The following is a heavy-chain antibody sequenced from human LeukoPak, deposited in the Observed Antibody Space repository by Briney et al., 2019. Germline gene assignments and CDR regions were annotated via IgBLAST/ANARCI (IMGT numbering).Heavy chain of an antibody. CDR2: IIPIFGTA. CDR3: ARDRGAGTTDGIFDY. J-gene: IGHJ4*02. CDR1: GGTFSSYA. D-gene: IGHD1-1*01. V-gene: IGHV1-69*13. Sequence: SVKVSCKASGGTFSSYAISWVRQAPGQGLEWMGGIIPIFGTANYAQKSQGRVTITADESTSTAYMELSSLRSEDTAVYYCARDRGAGTTDGIFDYWGQGTLVTVSS.